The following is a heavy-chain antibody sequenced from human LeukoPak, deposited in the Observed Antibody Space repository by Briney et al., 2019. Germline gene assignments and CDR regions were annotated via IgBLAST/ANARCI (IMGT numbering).Heavy chain of an antibody. D-gene: IGHD3-10*02. CDR3: AELVITMIGGV. V-gene: IGHV3-48*03. CDR2: ISSSGSTI. J-gene: IGHJ6*04. Sequence: GGSLRLSCAASGFTFSSYEMNWVRQAPGKGLERVSYISSSGSTIYYADSVKGRFTISRDNAKNSLYLQMNSPRAEDTAVYYCAELVITMIGGVWGKGTTVTISS. CDR1: GFTFSSYE.